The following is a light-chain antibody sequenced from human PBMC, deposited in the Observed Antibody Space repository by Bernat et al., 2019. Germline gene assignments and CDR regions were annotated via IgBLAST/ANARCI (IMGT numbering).Light chain of an antibody. J-gene: IGKJ1*01. V-gene: IGKV3-11*01. CDR2: DAS. Sequence: EIVLTQSPATLSLSPGEKATLSCRASQSVSSSLAWYQQKPGQAPRLVIYDASNRATGVPARFSGGGSGTDFTLTISSLEPDDSAVYYCQQRSNWPHAWTFGQGTKVELK. CDR1: QSVSSS. CDR3: QQRSNWPHAWT.